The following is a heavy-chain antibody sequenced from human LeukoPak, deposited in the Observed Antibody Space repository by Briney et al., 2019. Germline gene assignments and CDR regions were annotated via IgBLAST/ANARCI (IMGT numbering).Heavy chain of an antibody. J-gene: IGHJ6*03. CDR1: GFTFSSYG. D-gene: IGHD3-10*01. CDR3: ARDPEEGVYYYMDV. CDR2: INWNGGST. Sequence: GGSLRLSCAAPGFTFSSYGMSWVRQAPGKGLEWVSGINWNGGSTGYADSVKGRFTISRDNAKNSLYLQMNSLRAEDTALYYCARDPEEGVYYYMDVWGKGTTVTVSS. V-gene: IGHV3-20*04.